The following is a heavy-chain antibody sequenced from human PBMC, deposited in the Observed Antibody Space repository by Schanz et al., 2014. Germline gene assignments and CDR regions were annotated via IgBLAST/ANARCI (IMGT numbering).Heavy chain of an antibody. Sequence: VQLVESGGGVVQFGRSLRLSCVASGFTFSSYGMHWVRQAPGKGLEWVSSISSSSSYIYYADSVKGRFTISRDNAKNSLYLQMNSLRAEDTAVYYCARAGRGYAYPLNSYPMDVWGQGTTVIVS. CDR1: GFTFSSYG. D-gene: IGHD3-16*01. CDR3: ARAGRGYAYPLNSYPMDV. J-gene: IGHJ6*02. V-gene: IGHV3-21*01. CDR2: ISSSSSYI.